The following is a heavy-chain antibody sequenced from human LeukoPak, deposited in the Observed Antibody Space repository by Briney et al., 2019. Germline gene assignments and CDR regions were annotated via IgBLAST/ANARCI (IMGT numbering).Heavy chain of an antibody. J-gene: IGHJ3*02. CDR2: THHTGSS. V-gene: IGHV4-61*08. Sequence: SETLSLTCTVSGDPVSSGDFYWSWIRQSPGRGLQWIACTHHTGSSNYSPSLRSRVTISMDTSKNQFSLNLNSVTAADTAVYYCARQLAQAEGRAFDIWGQGTKVTVSS. D-gene: IGHD6-19*01. CDR3: ARQLAQAEGRAFDI. CDR1: GDPVSSGDFY.